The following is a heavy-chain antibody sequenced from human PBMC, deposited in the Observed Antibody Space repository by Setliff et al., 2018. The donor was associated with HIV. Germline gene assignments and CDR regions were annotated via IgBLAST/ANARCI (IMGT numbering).Heavy chain of an antibody. D-gene: IGHD3-9*01. CDR1: GGSISSGSYY. V-gene: IGHV4-61*02. J-gene: IGHJ4*02. CDR3: AGARDDDILTGYYPHYFDY. Sequence: SETLSLTCTVSGGSISSGSYYWSWIRQPAGKGLEWIGRIYTSGNTNYNPSLKSRVTLSVDTSKNQFSLKLSSVTAADTAVYYCAGARDDDILTGYYPHYFDYWGQGTLVTVSS. CDR2: IYTSGNT.